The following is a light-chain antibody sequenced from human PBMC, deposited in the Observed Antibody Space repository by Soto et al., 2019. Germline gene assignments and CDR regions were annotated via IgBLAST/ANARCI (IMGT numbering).Light chain of an antibody. CDR2: KTS. CDR1: QSISSW. Sequence: DIQMTQSPSTLSASVGDRVTITCRASQSISSWLAWYQQKPGKAPKLLIYKTSSLESGVPSRFSGSGSGTEFTLTISSLQPDDFATYYCQQYNTYSRTFGLGTKVEI. V-gene: IGKV1-5*03. CDR3: QQYNTYSRT. J-gene: IGKJ1*01.